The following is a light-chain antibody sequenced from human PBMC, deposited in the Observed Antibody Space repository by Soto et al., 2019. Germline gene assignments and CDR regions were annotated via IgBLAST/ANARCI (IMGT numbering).Light chain of an antibody. CDR1: ERIGSL. Sequence: DRQMTQSPSTLSASVGDRVTITCRASERIGSLLAWYQQKPGKAPKLLIYGASNLESGVPSRFSGSGSGTQFTLTISSLQPEDAATYYCQQYNTYLTWTFGQGTKVDIK. CDR3: QQYNTYLTWT. J-gene: IGKJ1*01. CDR2: GAS. V-gene: IGKV1-5*01.